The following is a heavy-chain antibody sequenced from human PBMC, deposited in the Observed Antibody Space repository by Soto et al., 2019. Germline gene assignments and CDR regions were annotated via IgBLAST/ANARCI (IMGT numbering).Heavy chain of an antibody. Sequence: GASVKVSCKAYGYTFTSYYMHWVRQAPGQGLEWMGIINPSGGSTSYAQKFQGRVTMTRDTSTSTVYMELSSLRSEDTAVYYCARGMGFLEWLAIFDYWGQGTLVTVSS. CDR2: INPSGGST. CDR3: ARGMGFLEWLAIFDY. D-gene: IGHD3-3*01. V-gene: IGHV1-46*01. J-gene: IGHJ4*02. CDR1: GYTFTSYY.